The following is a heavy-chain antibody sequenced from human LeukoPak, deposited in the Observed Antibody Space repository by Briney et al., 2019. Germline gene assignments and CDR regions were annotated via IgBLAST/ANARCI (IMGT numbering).Heavy chain of an antibody. CDR2: ISHTGRT. D-gene: IGHD3-10*01. V-gene: IGHV4-38-2*02. Sequence: SETLSLTCSVSGYSISSGYYWGWIRPSPGRGLEWIGSISHTGRTFYNPSLQSRVTLSVDTSKNQFSLKLISVTAADTAVYYCASEDYYGSKNWFDPWGQGTLVAVSS. J-gene: IGHJ5*02. CDR1: GYSISSGYY. CDR3: ASEDYYGSKNWFDP.